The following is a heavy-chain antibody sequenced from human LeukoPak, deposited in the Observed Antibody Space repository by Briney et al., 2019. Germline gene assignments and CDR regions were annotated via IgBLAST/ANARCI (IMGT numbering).Heavy chain of an antibody. CDR2: TSASGGST. D-gene: IGHD6-19*01. J-gene: IGHJ4*02. Sequence: GGSLRLSCVASGFTFSSYAMSWVRQAPEKGLEWVSATSASGGSTYYGDSGKGRLTISRDNSKNPLFLQMNSLRAEDTVVYYCAKETYSSGWYPYFDYWGQGTLVTVSS. CDR3: AKETYSSGWYPYFDY. V-gene: IGHV3-23*01. CDR1: GFTFSSYA.